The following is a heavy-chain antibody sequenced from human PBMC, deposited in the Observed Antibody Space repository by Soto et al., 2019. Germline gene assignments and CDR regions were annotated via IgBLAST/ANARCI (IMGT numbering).Heavy chain of an antibody. CDR3: ARNFYGSGSYLGPFGY. CDR2: ISHDGANK. Sequence: HPGGSLRLSCAASGFTFSNFAIHWVRQAPGKGLEWVAVISHDGANKYYADSVKGRFTISRDNSNNTLYLQMNSLRAEDTAVYYCARNFYGSGSYLGPFGYWGQGTLVTVSS. D-gene: IGHD3-10*01. V-gene: IGHV3-30-3*01. CDR1: GFTFSNFA. J-gene: IGHJ4*02.